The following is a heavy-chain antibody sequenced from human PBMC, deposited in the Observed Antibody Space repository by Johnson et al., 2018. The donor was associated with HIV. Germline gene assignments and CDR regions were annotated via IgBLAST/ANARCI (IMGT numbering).Heavy chain of an antibody. CDR1: GFTFSNAW. V-gene: IGHV3-15*01. CDR2: IKSKTDGGTT. Sequence: EVQLVESGGGLVKPGGSLRLSCAASGFTFSNAWMSWVRQAPGKGLEWVGRIKSKTDGGTTDYAAPVQGSFTISRDDSKKPLYLQMNSLKTEDTAVYYCQTFRGAVAGPPRRAFDIWGQGTMVTVSS. J-gene: IGHJ3*02. CDR3: QTFRGAVAGPPRRAFDI. D-gene: IGHD6-19*01.